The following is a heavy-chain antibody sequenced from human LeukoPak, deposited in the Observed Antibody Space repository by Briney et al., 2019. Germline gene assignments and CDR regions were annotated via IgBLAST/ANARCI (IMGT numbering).Heavy chain of an antibody. CDR1: GFIFSSYA. J-gene: IGHJ3*02. D-gene: IGHD4-11*01. CDR3: ARDNWRDYLADALDI. CDR2: ISSDGSNK. Sequence: GGSLRLSCTASGFIFSSYAMHWVRQAPGRGLDWVASISSDGSNKYYADSVKGRLTISRDSSKNTLYLQMNSLRAEDTAVYYCARDNWRDYLADALDIWGLGTMVTVSS. V-gene: IGHV3-30-3*01.